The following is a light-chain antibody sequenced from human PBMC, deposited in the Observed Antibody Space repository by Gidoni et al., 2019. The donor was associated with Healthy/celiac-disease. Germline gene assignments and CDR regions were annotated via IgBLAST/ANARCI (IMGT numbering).Light chain of an antibody. J-gene: IGLJ2*01. CDR2: DVN. CDR3: CSYTSRRTLV. Sequence: QSALTQPASVSGSPGDSITISCTGATSDIGLYNFVAWYQQYPGKVPKLIIHDVNNRPSGISSRFSGSKSGTTASLTISGLQADDAADYYCCSYTSRRTLVFGGGTRLTVL. V-gene: IGLV2-14*03. CDR1: TSDIGLYNF.